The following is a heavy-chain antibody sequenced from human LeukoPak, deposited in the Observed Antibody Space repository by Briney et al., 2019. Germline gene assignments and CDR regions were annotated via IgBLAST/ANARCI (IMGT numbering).Heavy chain of an antibody. D-gene: IGHD1-26*01. J-gene: IGHJ3*02. Sequence: PSETLSLTCTVSGGSISSYYWSWIRQPPGKGLEWIGYIYYSGSTNYNPSLKSRVTISVDTSKNQFSLKLSSVTAADTAVYYCARLRRASGSYSPDAFDIWGQGTMVTVSS. V-gene: IGHV4-59*08. CDR1: GGSISSYY. CDR3: ARLRRASGSYSPDAFDI. CDR2: IYYSGST.